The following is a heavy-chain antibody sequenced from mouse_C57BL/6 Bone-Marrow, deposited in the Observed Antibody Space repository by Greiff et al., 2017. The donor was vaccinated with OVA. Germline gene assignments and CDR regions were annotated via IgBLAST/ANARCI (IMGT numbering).Heavy chain of an antibody. CDR1: GFTFSDYG. J-gene: IGHJ4*01. V-gene: IGHV5-17*01. D-gene: IGHD2-1*01. CDR3: ASPPSTYYAMDY. CDR2: ISSGSSTI. Sequence: EVHLVESGGGLVKPGGSLKLSCAASGFTFSDYGMHWVRQAPEKGLEWVAYISSGSSTIYYADTVKGRFTISRDNAKNTLFLQMTSLRSEDTAMYYCASPPSTYYAMDYWGQGTSVTVSS.